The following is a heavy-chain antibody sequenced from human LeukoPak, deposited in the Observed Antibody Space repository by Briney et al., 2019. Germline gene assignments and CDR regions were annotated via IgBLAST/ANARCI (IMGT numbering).Heavy chain of an antibody. CDR3: ARGGTSKINYDFWSGYYTGPDY. Sequence: GGSLRLSCAGSGFTFSSYAMTWVRQAPGTGLEWVSGISRSDGTTYYADSVKGRFTISRDNSKNTLFLQMNSLRAEDTAVYYCARGGTSKINYDFWSGYYTGPDYWGQGTLVTVSS. D-gene: IGHD3-3*01. J-gene: IGHJ4*02. V-gene: IGHV3-23*01. CDR1: GFTFSSYA. CDR2: ISRSDGTT.